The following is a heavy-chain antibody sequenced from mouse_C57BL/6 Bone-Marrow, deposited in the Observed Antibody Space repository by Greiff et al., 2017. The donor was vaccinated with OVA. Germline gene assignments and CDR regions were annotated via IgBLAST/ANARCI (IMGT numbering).Heavy chain of an antibody. CDR2: IYWDDDK. D-gene: IGHD2-4*01. V-gene: IGHV8-12*01. CDR1: GFSLSTSGMG. CDR3: ARRGYYDYDRAMDY. J-gene: IGHJ4*01. Sequence: QVTLKECGPGILQSSQTLSLTCSFSGFSLSTSGMGVSWIRQPSGKGLEWLAHIYWDDDKRYNPSLKSRLTISKDTSRNQVFLKITSVDTADTATYYCARRGYYDYDRAMDYWGQGTSVTVSS.